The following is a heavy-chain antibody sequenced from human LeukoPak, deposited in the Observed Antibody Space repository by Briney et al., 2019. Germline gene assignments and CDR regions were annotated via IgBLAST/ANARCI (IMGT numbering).Heavy chain of an antibody. CDR1: GFTFSSYW. J-gene: IGHJ6*03. D-gene: IGHD3-3*01. CDR3: ARGSPDTYYDFWSGYYPPHYYYYMDV. Sequence: GGSLRLSCAASGFTFSSYWMHWVRQAPGKGLVWVSRINSDGSSTSYADSVKGRFTISRDNAKNTLYLQMNSLRAEDTAVYYCARGSPDTYYDFWSGYYPPHYYYYMDVWGKGTTVTVSS. V-gene: IGHV3-74*01. CDR2: INSDGSST.